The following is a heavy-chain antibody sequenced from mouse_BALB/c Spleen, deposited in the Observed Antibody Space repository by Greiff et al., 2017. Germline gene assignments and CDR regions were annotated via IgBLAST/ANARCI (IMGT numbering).Heavy chain of an antibody. CDR3: AREGVTQGYFDY. J-gene: IGHJ2*01. Sequence: EVKVEESGGGLVKPGGSLKLSCAASGFAFSSYDMSWVRQTPEKRLEWVAYISSGGGSTYYPDTVKGRFTISRDNAKNTLYLQMSSLKSEDTAMYYCAREGVTQGYFDYGGQGTTLTVSS. V-gene: IGHV5-12-1*01. CDR2: ISSGGGST. CDR1: GFAFSSYD. D-gene: IGHD2-3*01.